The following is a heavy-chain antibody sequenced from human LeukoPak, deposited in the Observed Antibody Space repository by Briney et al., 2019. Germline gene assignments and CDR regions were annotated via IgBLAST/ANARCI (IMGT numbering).Heavy chain of an antibody. CDR3: AKHVDTAMVNY. CDR2: ISGSGGST. CDR1: GFTFSSYA. Sequence: PVGSLRLSCAASGFTFSSYAISWVRQAPRKGLEWVSAISGSGGSTYYADSVKGRFTISRDNSKNTLYLPMNSLRAEDTAVYYCAKHVDTAMVNYWGQGTLVTISS. D-gene: IGHD5-18*01. J-gene: IGHJ4*02. V-gene: IGHV3-23*01.